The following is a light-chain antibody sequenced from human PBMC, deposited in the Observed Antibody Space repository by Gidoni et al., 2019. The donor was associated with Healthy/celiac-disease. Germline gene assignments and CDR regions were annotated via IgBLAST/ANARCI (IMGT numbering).Light chain of an antibody. CDR1: SSNIGAGYD. Sequence: QSVLTQPPSVSGAPGQRVTISCTGSSSNIGAGYDVHWYQQPTETAPKLLIYGNNNQPSGVPDRFSGSKSGTSASLAITGLQAEDEADYYCQSYDSSLSGYVFGTGTKVTVL. CDR2: GNN. V-gene: IGLV1-40*01. J-gene: IGLJ1*01. CDR3: QSYDSSLSGYV.